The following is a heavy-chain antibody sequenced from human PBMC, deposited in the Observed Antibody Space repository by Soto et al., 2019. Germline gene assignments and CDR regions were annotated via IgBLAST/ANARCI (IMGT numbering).Heavy chain of an antibody. J-gene: IGHJ4*02. CDR3: AGLWGWFGDY. V-gene: IGHV4-59*08. CDR1: GGSISSYY. CDR2: IYYSGST. Sequence: QVQLQESGPGLVKPSETLSLTCTVSGGSISSYYWSWIRQPPGKGLEWIGYIYYSGSTNYNPSLKSRVTISVDTSRTQSSRRLSSVTAADPAVYYCAGLWGWFGDYWGQGTLVTVSS. D-gene: IGHD3-10*01.